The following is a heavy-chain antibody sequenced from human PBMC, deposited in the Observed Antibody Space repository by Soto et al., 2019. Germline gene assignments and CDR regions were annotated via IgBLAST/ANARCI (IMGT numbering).Heavy chain of an antibody. CDR3: ARCIKGDYYYGMDV. V-gene: IGHV1-18*01. Sequence: QAQLVQSGAEVRKPGASVKVSCKASGYTFYSHSISWVRQAPGQGLEWMGRINADSGNTQYAQKFRGRVNMTTDTSTTTVFMELTILRSDDTAVYYCARCIKGDYYYGMDVWGQGTTVTVSS. CDR2: INADSGNT. D-gene: IGHD1-26*01. J-gene: IGHJ6*02. CDR1: GYTFYSHS.